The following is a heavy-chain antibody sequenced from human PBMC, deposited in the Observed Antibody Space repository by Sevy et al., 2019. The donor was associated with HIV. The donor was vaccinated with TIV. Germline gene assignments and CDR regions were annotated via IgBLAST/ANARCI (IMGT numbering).Heavy chain of an antibody. CDR1: GFTLSSYW. Sequence: GGSLRLSCAASGFTLSSYWMSWVRQAPGKGLEWVANIKQDGSEKYYVDSVKGRFTISRDNAKNSLYLQMSSLRVEDTAAYYCARARAYYYDNSGYSFDYWGQGTLVTVSS. CDR3: ARARAYYYDNSGYSFDY. V-gene: IGHV3-7*01. D-gene: IGHD3-22*01. J-gene: IGHJ4*02. CDR2: IKQDGSEK.